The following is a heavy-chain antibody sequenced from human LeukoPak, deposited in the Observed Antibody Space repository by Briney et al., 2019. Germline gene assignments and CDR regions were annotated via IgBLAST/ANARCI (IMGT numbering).Heavy chain of an antibody. V-gene: IGHV4-61*02. D-gene: IGHD3-3*01. J-gene: IGHJ4*02. CDR2: VYTSGST. CDR1: GGSISSGSYS. Sequence: SETLSLTCTVSGGSISSGSYSWSWIRQPAGKGLEWIGRVYTSGSTNYNPSLKSGVTISVDTSKNQFSLKLSSVTAADTAVYYCARLGVVISRSYFDYWGQGTLVTVSS. CDR3: ARLGVVISRSYFDY.